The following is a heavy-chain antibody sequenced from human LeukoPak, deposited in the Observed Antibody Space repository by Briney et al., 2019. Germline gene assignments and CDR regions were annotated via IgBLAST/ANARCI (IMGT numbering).Heavy chain of an antibody. J-gene: IGHJ6*02. Sequence: PSETLSLTCAVYGGSFSGYYWSWIRQPPGKGLEWIGEINHSGSTNYNPSLQSRVNISVDTSKNHFSLKLSSVTAADTAVYYCARGPPLGGVRGVRKRRYWYYGMDVWGQGTAVTVSS. CDR3: ARGPPLGGVRGVRKRRYWYYGMDV. CDR1: GGSFSGYY. CDR2: INHSGST. V-gene: IGHV4-34*01. D-gene: IGHD3-10*01.